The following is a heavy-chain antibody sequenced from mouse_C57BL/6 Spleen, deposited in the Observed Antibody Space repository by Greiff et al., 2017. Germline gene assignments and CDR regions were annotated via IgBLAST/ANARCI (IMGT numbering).Heavy chain of an antibody. Sequence: VQLQHSGPELVKPGASVKISCKASGYTFSSSWMNWVKQRPGKGLEWIGRIYPGDGDTNYNGKFKGKATLTADKSSSTAYMQLSSLTSEDSAVYFCARRTTVAPYAMDYWGQGTSVTVSS. V-gene: IGHV1-82*01. CDR1: GYTFSSSW. CDR2: IYPGDGDT. CDR3: ARRTTVAPYAMDY. J-gene: IGHJ4*01. D-gene: IGHD1-1*01.